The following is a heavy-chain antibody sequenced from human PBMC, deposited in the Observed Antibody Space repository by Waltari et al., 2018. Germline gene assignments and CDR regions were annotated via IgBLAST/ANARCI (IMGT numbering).Heavy chain of an antibody. D-gene: IGHD6-6*01. CDR2: IYTSGST. Sequence: QVQLQESGPGLVKPSQTLSLTCTVSGGSISSGSYSWSWIRQPAGKGLEWIGYIYTSGSTNYNPSLKGRVTISVDTSKNQFSLKLSAVTAADTAVYYCARDSRYSSSSGVGYWGQGTLVTVSS. CDR1: GGSISSGSYS. J-gene: IGHJ4*02. CDR3: ARDSRYSSSSGVGY. V-gene: IGHV4-61*09.